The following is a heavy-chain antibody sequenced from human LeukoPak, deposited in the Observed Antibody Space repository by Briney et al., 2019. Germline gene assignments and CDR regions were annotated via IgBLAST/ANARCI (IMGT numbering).Heavy chain of an antibody. Sequence: ASVKVSCKASGYTFTGYYMHWVRQALGQGLEWMGWINPNSGGTNYAQKFQGRVTMTRDTSISTAYMELSRLRSDDTAVYYCARRPIGYCSSTSCPYYFDYWGQGTLVTVSS. CDR1: GYTFTGYY. CDR2: INPNSGGT. D-gene: IGHD2-2*01. V-gene: IGHV1-2*02. J-gene: IGHJ4*02. CDR3: ARRPIGYCSSTSCPYYFDY.